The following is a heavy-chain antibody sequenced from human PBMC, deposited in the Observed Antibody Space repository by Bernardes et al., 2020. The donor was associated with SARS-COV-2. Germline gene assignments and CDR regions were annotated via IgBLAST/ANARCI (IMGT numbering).Heavy chain of an antibody. V-gene: IGHV4-59*01. J-gene: IGHJ4*02. Sequence: SETLSLTCTVSGGSISSYFWSWIRQPPGKGLEWIAYIYNSGSTNYNPSLKSRVTISADTSKNQFSLKLSSVTAADTAVYYCARAPGEVLRYFDWLYHFDSWGQGILVTVSS. CDR1: GGSISSYF. CDR2: IYNSGST. CDR3: ARAPGEVLRYFDWLYHFDS. D-gene: IGHD3-9*01.